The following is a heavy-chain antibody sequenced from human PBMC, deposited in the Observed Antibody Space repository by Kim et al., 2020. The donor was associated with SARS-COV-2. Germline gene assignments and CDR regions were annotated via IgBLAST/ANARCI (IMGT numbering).Heavy chain of an antibody. CDR1: GGSFSGYY. D-gene: IGHD6-13*01. CDR3: ARGEGGKAAAIDYFDY. J-gene: IGHJ4*02. Sequence: SETLSLTCAVYGGSFSGYYWCWIRQRQGKGLEWIGEINHSGSTNYNSSLKSRVTISVDTSKNQFSLKLSSVTAADTAVYYCARGEGGKAAAIDYFDYWGQGTLVTVSS. CDR2: INHSGST. V-gene: IGHV4-34*01.